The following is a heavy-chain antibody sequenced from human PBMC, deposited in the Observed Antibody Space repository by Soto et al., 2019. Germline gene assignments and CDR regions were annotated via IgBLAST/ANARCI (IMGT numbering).Heavy chain of an antibody. CDR1: GGSVSSASHY. CDR2: IYYPGMT. D-gene: IGHD2-2*01. J-gene: IGHJ4*02. Sequence: PSETLSLTCSVSGGSVSSASHYWRWIRQPPGKGLEWIGYIYYPGMTTYNPSLKSRVTISVDTSTNHFSLRLSSVTAADTAVYYCARTDRYQLSSFSDYWVQGTLVTVSS. V-gene: IGHV4-61*03. CDR3: ARTDRYQLSSFSDY.